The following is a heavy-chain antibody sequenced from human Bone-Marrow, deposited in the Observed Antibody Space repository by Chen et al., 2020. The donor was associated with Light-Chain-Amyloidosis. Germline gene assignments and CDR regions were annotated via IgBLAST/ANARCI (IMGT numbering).Heavy chain of an antibody. V-gene: IGHV1-18*01. D-gene: IGHD3-22*01. J-gene: IGHJ4*02. CDR2: ISTYNGNT. Sequence: QVQLVQSGAEVKRPGASVKVSCKASGYPFTHYGINWVRQAPGQGLEWMGWISTYNGNTKYAQELQGRVTMTTDTSTNTAYMELRSLISDDTAVYYCARTYDSSVDDSVYGYDYWGQGSQVTVSS. CDR3: ARTYDSSVDDSVYGYDY. CDR1: GYPFTHYG.